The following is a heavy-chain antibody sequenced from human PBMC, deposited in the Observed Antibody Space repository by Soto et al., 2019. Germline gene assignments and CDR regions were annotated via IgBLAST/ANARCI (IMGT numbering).Heavy chain of an antibody. J-gene: IGHJ6*02. CDR3: ARPGSGYDVLTGRYFYYFHAVDI. Sequence: QVQLVESGGGVVQPGSSLRLSCAVSGFIFNTYAMHWVRQAPGKGLEWVAVISHDGNNKYYADSVKGRFTISRDNSKKTPHLQMSSLRREDTAVYFCARPGSGYDVLTGRYFYYFHAVDIWGQGTTVTVS. D-gene: IGHD3-9*01. V-gene: IGHV3-30-3*01. CDR2: ISHDGNNK. CDR1: GFIFNTYA.